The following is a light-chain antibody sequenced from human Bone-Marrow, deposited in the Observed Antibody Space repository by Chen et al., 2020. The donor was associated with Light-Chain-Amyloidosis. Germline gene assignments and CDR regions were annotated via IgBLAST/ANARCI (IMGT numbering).Light chain of an antibody. Sequence: DIVMTQSPDSLDVSLGARATINCKSSQSVLYSSNNKNDLTWYQQKPGQPPKLLIYWASTRESGVPDRFSGSGSGTDFTLTISSLQAEDVAVYYCQQYYSTPLTFGGGTKVEIK. J-gene: IGKJ4*01. CDR2: WAS. CDR3: QQYYSTPLT. CDR1: QSVLYSSNNKND. V-gene: IGKV4-1*01.